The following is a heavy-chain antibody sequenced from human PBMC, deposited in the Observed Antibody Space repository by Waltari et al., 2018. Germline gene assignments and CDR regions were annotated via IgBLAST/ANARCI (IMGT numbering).Heavy chain of an antibody. D-gene: IGHD3-3*01. V-gene: IGHV3-23*01. CDR2: ISGSGCST. Sequence: EVQLLESGGGLVQPGGSLRLSCAASGFTFSSYAMSWVRQAPGTGLEWVSAISGSGCSTFYAASVKGRFTISRDNSKTTRYLQMNSLRAEDTAGYYCAKGGVLRFLEWLSEYFQHWGQGTLVTVSS. J-gene: IGHJ1*01. CDR3: AKGGVLRFLEWLSEYFQH. CDR1: GFTFSSYA.